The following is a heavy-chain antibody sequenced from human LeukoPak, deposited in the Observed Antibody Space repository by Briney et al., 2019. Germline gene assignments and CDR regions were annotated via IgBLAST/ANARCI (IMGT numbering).Heavy chain of an antibody. J-gene: IGHJ4*02. CDR3: ARDSRDGYSHFDS. D-gene: IGHD5-24*01. CDR1: GGSISSGISY. CDR2: TYHSGTT. Sequence: SQTLSLTCTVSGGSISSGISYWSWIRQRPGQGLEWIGYTYHSGTTYYSPSLKSRVTISVDTSKNQFSLKLSSVTAADTAVYYCARDSRDGYSHFDSWGQGTLVTVSS. V-gene: IGHV4-31*03.